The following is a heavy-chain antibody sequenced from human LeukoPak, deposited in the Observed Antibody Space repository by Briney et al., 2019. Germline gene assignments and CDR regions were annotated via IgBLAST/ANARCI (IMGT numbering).Heavy chain of an antibody. D-gene: IGHD6-19*01. CDR2: INPNSGGT. J-gene: IGHJ3*02. V-gene: IGHV1-2*02. CDR3: ARPPVAGPDPDAFDI. CDR1: GYTFTGYY. Sequence: GASVKVSCKASGYTFTGYYMHWVRQAPGQGLEWMGWINPNSGGTNYAQKFQGRVTMTRDTSISTAYMELSRLRSDDTAVYYCARPPVAGPDPDAFDIWGRGTMVTVSS.